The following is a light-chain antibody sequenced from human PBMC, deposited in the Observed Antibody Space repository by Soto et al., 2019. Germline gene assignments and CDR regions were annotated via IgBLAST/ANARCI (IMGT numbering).Light chain of an antibody. CDR1: SSDVGGYNY. J-gene: IGLJ1*01. CDR2: EVS. Sequence: QSALTQRASVSGSPGQSITISCTGTSSDVGGYNYVSWYQQHPGKAPKLMIYEVSNRPSGVSNRFSGSKSGNTASLTISGLQAEDEADYYCSSYTRSSSLVFGTGTKVTV. V-gene: IGLV2-14*01. CDR3: SSYTRSSSLV.